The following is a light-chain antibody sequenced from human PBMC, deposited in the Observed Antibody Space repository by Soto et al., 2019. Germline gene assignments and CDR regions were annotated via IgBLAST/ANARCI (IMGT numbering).Light chain of an antibody. CDR2: AAS. Sequence: DVQMSQYPTSLSASVGDRVTITCRASQTISSYLNWYQQKPGQAPKLLIYAASSWHTGVPSRFSGSGSGTDFTLTISSLQPEDFAVYYCQQSYSFPITFGQGTRLEIK. CDR3: QQSYSFPIT. J-gene: IGKJ5*01. V-gene: IGKV1-39*01. CDR1: QTISSY.